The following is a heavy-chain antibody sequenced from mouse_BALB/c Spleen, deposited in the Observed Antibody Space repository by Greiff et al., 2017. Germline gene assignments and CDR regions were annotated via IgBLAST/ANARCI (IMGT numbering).Heavy chain of an antibody. J-gene: IGHJ4*01. CDR2: ISSGSSTI. V-gene: IGHV5-17*02. D-gene: IGHD1-1*01. CDR1: GFTFSSFG. Sequence: EVQLQQSGGGLVQPGGSRKLSCAASGFTFSSFGMHWVRQAPEKGLEWVAYISSGSSTIYYADTVKGRFTISRDNPKNTLFLQMTSLRSEDTAMYYCARGNYGSSPYAMDYWGQGTSVTVSS. CDR3: ARGNYGSSPYAMDY.